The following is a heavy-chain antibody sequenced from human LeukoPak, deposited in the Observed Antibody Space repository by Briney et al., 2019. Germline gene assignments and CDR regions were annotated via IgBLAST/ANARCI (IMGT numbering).Heavy chain of an antibody. D-gene: IGHD1-1*01. CDR3: ATKETNNWSLDI. J-gene: IGHJ3*02. Sequence: PSETLSLTCTVSGGSNGINHWSWIRQPPGKGLEWIGDIYYGGSTNYSPSLKRRVIMSLDTSKTQFSLKLRSVTAADTAVYYCATKETNNWSLDIWGPGTLVTVSS. V-gene: IGHV4-59*01. CDR1: GGSNGINH. CDR2: IYYGGST.